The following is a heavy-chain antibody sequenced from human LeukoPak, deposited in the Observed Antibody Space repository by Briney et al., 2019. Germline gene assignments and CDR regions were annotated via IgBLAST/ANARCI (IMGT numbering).Heavy chain of an antibody. CDR2: IYPGDSDS. CDR3: ARTSSSSWYEDY. V-gene: IGHV5-51*01. J-gene: IGHJ4*02. D-gene: IGHD6-13*01. Sequence: GESLKISCKGSGYSFTTYWIGWVRQMPGKGLEWMGIIYPGDSDSRYSPSFQGQVTISADKSTSTAYLQWSSLKASDTAIYYCARTSSSSWYEDYWGQGTLVTVSS. CDR1: GYSFTTYW.